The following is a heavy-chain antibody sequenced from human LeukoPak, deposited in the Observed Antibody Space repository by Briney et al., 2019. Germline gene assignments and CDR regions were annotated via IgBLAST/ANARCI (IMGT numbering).Heavy chain of an antibody. CDR1: GFTFSSYA. CDR3: ASLYGGNSVYFQH. J-gene: IGHJ1*01. V-gene: IGHV3-30*14. CDR2: ISYDGSNK. D-gene: IGHD4-23*01. Sequence: GRSLRLSCAASGFTFSSYAMHWVRQAPGKGLEWVAIISYDGSNKYYADSVKGRFTISRDNSKNTLYLQMNSLRAEDTAVYYCASLYGGNSVYFQHWGQGTLVTVSS.